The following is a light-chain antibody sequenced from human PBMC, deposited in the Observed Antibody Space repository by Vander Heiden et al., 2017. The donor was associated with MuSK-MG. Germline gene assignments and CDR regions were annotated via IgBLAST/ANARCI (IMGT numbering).Light chain of an antibody. V-gene: IGKV3-20*01. CDR2: GVS. CDR1: QSVSSSH. J-gene: IGKJ4*01. CDR3: QQYHSSVT. Sequence: EIVLTQSPGPLSLSPGESATLSCRASQSVSSSHLAWYQQKPGQAPRLLIYGVSSRVTGIPDRCSGSGSGTDFTLTITRLEPEDLAVYYCQQYHSSVTFGGGTKVESK.